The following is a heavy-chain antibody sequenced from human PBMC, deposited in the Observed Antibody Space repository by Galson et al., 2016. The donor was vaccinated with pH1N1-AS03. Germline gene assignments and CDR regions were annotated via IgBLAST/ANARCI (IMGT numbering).Heavy chain of an antibody. J-gene: IGHJ6*02. CDR3: ARHREYQVLSSTMDV. CDR2: INPSDSDT. V-gene: IGHV5-51*01. Sequence: QSGAEVKKTGESLKISCKGSGYSFTGYWIGWVRQKPGKGLEWMGIINPSDSDTRYNPSFQGQVTISVDESIGTAYLQWSSLKASDTAIYYCARHREYQVLSSTMDVWGQGTTVTVSS. D-gene: IGHD2-2*01. CDR1: GYSFTGYW.